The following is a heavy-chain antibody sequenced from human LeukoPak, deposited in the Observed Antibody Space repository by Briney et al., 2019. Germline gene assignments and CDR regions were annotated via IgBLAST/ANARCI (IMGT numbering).Heavy chain of an antibody. D-gene: IGHD5-12*01. V-gene: IGHV1-18*01. CDR1: GYTFTNYG. Sequence: GASVKVSFKASGYTFTNYGISWVRQAPGRGLEWMGWISTYYGNTNYAQKLQGRVTMTTDTSTSTAYMELRSLRSDDAAVYYCARGGPGYSGYDKRHYFDYWGQGILVTVSS. J-gene: IGHJ4*02. CDR2: ISTYYGNT. CDR3: ARGGPGYSGYDKRHYFDY.